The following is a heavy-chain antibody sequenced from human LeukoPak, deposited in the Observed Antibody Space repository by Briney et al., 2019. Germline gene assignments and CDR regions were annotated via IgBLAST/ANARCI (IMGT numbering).Heavy chain of an antibody. CDR2: ISSSSNII. CDR1: GFTFSSYS. J-gene: IGHJ3*02. V-gene: IGHV3-21*01. D-gene: IGHD6-19*01. Sequence: RTGGSLRLSCAASGFTFSSYSMNWVRRAPGKGLEWVSSISSSSNIIYYADSVKGRFTISRDNAKNSLYLQMNSLRAEDTAVYYCARTKQWLDDAFDIWGQGTMVTVSS. CDR3: ARTKQWLDDAFDI.